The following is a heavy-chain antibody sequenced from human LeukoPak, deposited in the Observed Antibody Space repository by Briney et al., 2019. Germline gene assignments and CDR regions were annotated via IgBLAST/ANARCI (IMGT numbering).Heavy chain of an antibody. J-gene: IGHJ4*02. D-gene: IGHD4-17*01. CDR1: GGSISSSNW. Sequence: SGTLSLTCAVSGGSISSSNWWSWVRQPPGKGLEWIGEIYHSGSTNYNPSLRSRVTISVDSSTNHFSLRLTSVTAADTAIYYCAAMTTVTMYSYFFDSWGQGTLLTVSS. CDR2: IYHSGST. CDR3: AAMTTVTMYSYFFDS. V-gene: IGHV4-4*02.